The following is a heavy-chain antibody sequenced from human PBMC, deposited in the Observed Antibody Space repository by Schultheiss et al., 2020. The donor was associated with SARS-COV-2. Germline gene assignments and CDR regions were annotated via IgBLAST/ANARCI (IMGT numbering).Heavy chain of an antibody. D-gene: IGHD5-24*01. CDR1: GFTFSSYA. Sequence: GGSLRLSCAASGFTFSSYAMHWVRQAPGKGLEWVSSIGVSGVTTYYADSVKGRFTISRDNYMDTLYLQMNNLRADDTATYFCAKGNRNGYKERIDYCGQGTLVTVSS. J-gene: IGHJ4*02. CDR3: AKGNRNGYKERIDY. V-gene: IGHV3-23*01. CDR2: IGVSGVTT.